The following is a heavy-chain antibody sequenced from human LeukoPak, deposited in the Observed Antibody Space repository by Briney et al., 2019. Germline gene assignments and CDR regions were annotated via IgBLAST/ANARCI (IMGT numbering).Heavy chain of an antibody. V-gene: IGHV3-21*01. CDR1: GFTFSSYS. Sequence: GGSLRLSCAASGFTFSSYSMNWVRQAPGKGLEWVSSISSSSSYIYYAGSVKGRFTISRDNAKNSLYLQMNSLRAEDTAVYYCARDISITIFGVVKGDAFDIWGQGTMVTVSS. D-gene: IGHD3-3*01. CDR2: ISSSSSYI. CDR3: ARDISITIFGVVKGDAFDI. J-gene: IGHJ3*02.